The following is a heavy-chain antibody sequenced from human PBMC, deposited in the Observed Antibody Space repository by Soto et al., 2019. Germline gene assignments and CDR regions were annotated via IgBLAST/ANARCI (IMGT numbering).Heavy chain of an antibody. CDR2: INPGNGHT. J-gene: IGHJ5*02. CDR1: GYTFTRYA. V-gene: IGHV1-3*01. D-gene: IGHD6-13*01. Sequence: VASVKVSCKASGYTFTRYAMHWVRRAPGQRLEWMGWINPGNGHTKYSQKFQGRVTITRDTSANTAYMELSSLRSEDTGIYYCAREDDLAAAANYFDPWGQGTLVTVSS. CDR3: AREDDLAAAANYFDP.